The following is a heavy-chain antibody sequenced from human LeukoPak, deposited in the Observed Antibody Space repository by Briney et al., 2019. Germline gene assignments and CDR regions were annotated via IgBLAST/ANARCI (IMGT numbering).Heavy chain of an antibody. V-gene: IGHV3-21*06. CDR3: ARSRGMSMNDKNLLY. Sequence: PGGSLRLSCAASGFTFSAYTLNWVRQAPGKRLEWVSSIKGSDNYLYNAHSVAGRFTVSTDDAQNSIYLQMNSLRVEDTAIYYCARSRGMSMNDKNLLYWGQGSLVTVSS. CDR2: IKGSDNYL. J-gene: IGHJ4*02. D-gene: IGHD3-10*01. CDR1: GFTFSAYT.